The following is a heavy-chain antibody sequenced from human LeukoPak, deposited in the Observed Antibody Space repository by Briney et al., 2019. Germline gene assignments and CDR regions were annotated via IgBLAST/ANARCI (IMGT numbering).Heavy chain of an antibody. D-gene: IGHD6-6*01. J-gene: IGHJ5*02. V-gene: IGHV3-21*01. CDR3: ARHYSSSSWFDP. CDR1: GFTFSSYS. CDR2: ISSSSSYI. Sequence: GGSLRLSCAASGFTFSSYSMNWVRQAPGKGLEWVSSISSSSSYIYYADSVKGRFAISRDNAKNSLYLQMNSLRAEDTAVYYCARHYSSSSWFDPWGQGTLVTVSS.